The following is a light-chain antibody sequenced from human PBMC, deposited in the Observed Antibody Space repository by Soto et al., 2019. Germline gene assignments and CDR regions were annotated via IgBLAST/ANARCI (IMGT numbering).Light chain of an antibody. CDR3: SSYTSSIYYV. V-gene: IGLV2-14*01. J-gene: IGLJ1*01. CDR2: EVS. Sequence: QSVLTQPASVSGSPGQPVTISCTGTSXDVGGYNYVSWYQQHPGKAPKLMIYEVSNRPSGVSNRFSGSKSGNTAALTISGLQAEDEADYYCSSYTSSIYYVFGSGTKVTVL. CDR1: SXDVGGYNY.